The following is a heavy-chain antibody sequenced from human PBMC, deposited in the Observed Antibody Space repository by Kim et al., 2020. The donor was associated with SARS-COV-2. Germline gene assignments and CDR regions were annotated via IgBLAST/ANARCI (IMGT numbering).Heavy chain of an antibody. CDR2: ISYDGSNK. CDR1: GFTFSSYG. D-gene: IGHD3-10*01. Sequence: GGSLRLSCAASGFTFSSYGMHWVRQAPGKGLEWVAVISYDGSNKYYADSVKGRFTISRDNSKNTLYLQMNSLRAEDTAVYYCARDIGYYYGSGRPIGSGMDVWGQGTTVTVSS. CDR3: ARDIGYYYGSGRPIGSGMDV. V-gene: IGHV3-33*05. J-gene: IGHJ6*02.